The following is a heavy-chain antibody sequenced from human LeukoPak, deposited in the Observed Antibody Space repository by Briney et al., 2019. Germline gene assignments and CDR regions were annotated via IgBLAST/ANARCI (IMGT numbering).Heavy chain of an antibody. CDR3: AKDLYYDSSGSFDP. D-gene: IGHD3-22*01. CDR1: GFTFSSYW. CDR2: IKQDGSEK. V-gene: IGHV3-7*03. Sequence: PGGSLRLSCAASGFTFSSYWMSWVRQAPGKGLEWVANIKQDGSEKYYADSVKGRFTISRDNAKNSLYLQMNSLRAEDTALYYCAKDLYYDSSGSFDPWGQGTLVTVSS. J-gene: IGHJ5*02.